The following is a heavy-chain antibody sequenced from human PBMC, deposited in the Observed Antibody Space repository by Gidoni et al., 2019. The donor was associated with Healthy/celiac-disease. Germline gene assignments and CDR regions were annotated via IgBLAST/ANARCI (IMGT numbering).Heavy chain of an antibody. CDR1: GYTFTGYY. D-gene: IGHD1-20*01. CDR2: INPNSGGT. J-gene: IGHJ3*02. CDR3: ARDSGPITDPGAEAFDI. V-gene: IGHV1-2*02. Sequence: QVQLVQSGAEVKKPGASVKVSCKASGYTFTGYYMHWVRQAPGQGLEWMGWINPNSGGTNYAQKFQGRVTMTRDTSISTAYMELSRLRSDDTAVYYCARDSGPITDPGAEAFDIWGQGTMVTVSS.